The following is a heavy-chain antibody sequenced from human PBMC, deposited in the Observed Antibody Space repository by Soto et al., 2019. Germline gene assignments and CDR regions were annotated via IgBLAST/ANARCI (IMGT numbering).Heavy chain of an antibody. CDR1: GGSISSCGYY. V-gene: IGHV4-31*03. Sequence: SETLSLTCTVSGGSISSCGYYWSWIRQHPGKGLEWIGYIYYSGSTYYNPSLKSRVTISVDTSKNQFSLKLSSVTAADTAVYYCARDRTGGSGSYPRYYFDDWGQRTLVTVSS. D-gene: IGHD3-10*01. CDR3: ARDRTGGSGSYPRYYFDD. CDR2: IYYSGST. J-gene: IGHJ4*02.